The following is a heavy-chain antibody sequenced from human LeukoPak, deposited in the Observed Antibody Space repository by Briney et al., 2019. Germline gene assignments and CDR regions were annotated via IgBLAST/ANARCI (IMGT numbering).Heavy chain of an antibody. J-gene: IGHJ3*02. Sequence: DPSETLSLTCTVSGGSISSGDYYWSWLRQPPGKGLEWIGYIYYSGSTYYNPSLKSRVTISVDTSKNQFSLKLSSVTAADTAVYYCAGGIVGDAFDIWGQGTMVTVSS. D-gene: IGHD3-22*01. CDR2: IYYSGST. V-gene: IGHV4-30-4*01. CDR3: AGGIVGDAFDI. CDR1: GGSISSGDYY.